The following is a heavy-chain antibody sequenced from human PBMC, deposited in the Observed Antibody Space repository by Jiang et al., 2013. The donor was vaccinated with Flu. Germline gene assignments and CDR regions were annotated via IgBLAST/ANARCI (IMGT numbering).Heavy chain of an antibody. CDR2: IWHDGTNQ. CDR1: GFDFSLYG. D-gene: IGHD2-2*01. J-gene: IGHJ4*02. Sequence: VQLVESGGGVVQPGGSLRLSCVASGFDFSLYGMHWVRQAPGKGLEWLASIWHDGTNQHYSESVKGRLTISRDNSKNTLYLQMDSLRREDAALFYCATLRGSTYDSYLLDYWGQGTLVTVSS. V-gene: IGHV3-30*02. CDR3: ATLRGSTYDSYLLDY.